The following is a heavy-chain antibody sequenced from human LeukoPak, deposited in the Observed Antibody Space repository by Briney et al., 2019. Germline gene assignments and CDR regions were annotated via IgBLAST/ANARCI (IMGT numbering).Heavy chain of an antibody. J-gene: IGHJ6*03. Sequence: GGSLRLSCAASGFTFSSYAMSWVRRAPGKGLEWVSVIYSGGSTYYADSVKGRFTISRDNSKNTLYLQMNSLRAEDTAVYYCARDRGSYYYYYMDVWGKGTTVTVSS. D-gene: IGHD3-10*01. V-gene: IGHV3-53*01. CDR2: IYSGGST. CDR3: ARDRGSYYYYYMDV. CDR1: GFTFSSYA.